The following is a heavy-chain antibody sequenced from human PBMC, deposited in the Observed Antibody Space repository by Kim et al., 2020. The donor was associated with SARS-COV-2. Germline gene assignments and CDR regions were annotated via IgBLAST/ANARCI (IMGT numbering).Heavy chain of an antibody. Sequence: SETLSLTCIVSGDSISSANSYWGWIRQPPGTGLEWIGTIYHSGSTYYNPSLKSRVAISVDTSKGHFSLRLKSVTVADTAIYYCARQSGIAARQVSDYWGQGTLVTVSP. V-gene: IGHV4-39*01. J-gene: IGHJ4*02. CDR3: ARQSGIAARQVSDY. CDR1: GDSISSANSY. CDR2: IYHSGST. D-gene: IGHD6-6*01.